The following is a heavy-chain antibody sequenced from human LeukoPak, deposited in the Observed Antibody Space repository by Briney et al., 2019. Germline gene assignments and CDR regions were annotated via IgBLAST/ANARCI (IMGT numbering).Heavy chain of an antibody. J-gene: IGHJ5*02. CDR2: INHSGST. D-gene: IGHD3-10*01. Sequence: PSETLSLTCAVYGGSFSGYYWSWIRQPPGKGLEWIGEINHSGSTNYNPSLKSRVTISVDTSKNQFSLKLSSVTAADTAVYYCARLRTYYYGSGSYYKGVWFDPWGQGTLVTVSS. CDR3: ARLRTYYYGSGSYYKGVWFDP. V-gene: IGHV4-34*01. CDR1: GGSFSGYY.